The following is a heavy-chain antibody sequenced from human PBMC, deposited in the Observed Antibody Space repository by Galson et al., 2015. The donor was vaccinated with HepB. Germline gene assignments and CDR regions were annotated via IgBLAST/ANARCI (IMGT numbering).Heavy chain of an antibody. CDR1: GFIFSDYA. CDR3: AKDGGLGESLPVYYYYAMDV. V-gene: IGHV3-23*01. D-gene: IGHD3-10*01. CDR2: ISSSGGTT. J-gene: IGHJ6*01. Sequence: SLRLSCAASGFIFSDYALSWVRQAPGKGLEWVSSISSSGGTTYDADSVKGRFTISRDNSKDTLYLHMNSLRAEDTAVYYCAKDGGLGESLPVYYYYAMDVWGQGTTVTVSS.